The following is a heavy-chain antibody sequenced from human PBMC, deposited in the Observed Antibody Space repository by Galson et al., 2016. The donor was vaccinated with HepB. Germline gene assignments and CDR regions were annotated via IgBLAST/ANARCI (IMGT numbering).Heavy chain of an antibody. Sequence: SCKASGYTFTNYNIHWVRQAPGQGLEWMGLVYASGAGTDYAQKFRGRVTMTRDTSTSTAYMELSSLTSDDTAVYYRARGGYNTYNYNYWGQGTLVTVSS. J-gene: IGHJ4*02. D-gene: IGHD5-24*01. CDR2: VYASGAGT. CDR3: ARGGYNTYNYNY. CDR1: GYTFTNYN. V-gene: IGHV1-46*01.